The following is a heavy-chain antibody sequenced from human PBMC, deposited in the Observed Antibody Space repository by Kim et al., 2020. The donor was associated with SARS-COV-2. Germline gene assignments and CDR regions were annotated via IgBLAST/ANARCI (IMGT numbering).Heavy chain of an antibody. CDR1: GFTFSSYS. J-gene: IGHJ6*02. V-gene: IGHV3-21*01. D-gene: IGHD2-21*01. CDR3: ARDTNGGDLFYYYYDMDV. CDR2: ISSSSSYI. Sequence: GGSLRLSCAASGFTFSSYSMNWVRQAPGKGLEWVSSISSSSSYIYYADSVKGRFTISRDNAKNSLYLQMNSLRAEDTAVYYCARDTNGGDLFYYYYDMDVWGQGTAVTVSS.